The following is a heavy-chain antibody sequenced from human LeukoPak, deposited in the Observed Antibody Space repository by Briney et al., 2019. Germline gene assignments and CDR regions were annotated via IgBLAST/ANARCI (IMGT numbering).Heavy chain of an antibody. CDR3: ARVVVEVDYYGSGSPDY. V-gene: IGHV1-18*01. Sequence: ASVKVPCKASGYTFTSYGISWVRQAPGQGLEWMGWISAYNGNTNYAQKLQGRVTMTTDTSTSTAYMELRSLRSDDTAVYYCARVVVEVDYYGSGSPDYWGQGTLVTVSS. J-gene: IGHJ4*02. CDR2: ISAYNGNT. CDR1: GYTFTSYG. D-gene: IGHD3-10*01.